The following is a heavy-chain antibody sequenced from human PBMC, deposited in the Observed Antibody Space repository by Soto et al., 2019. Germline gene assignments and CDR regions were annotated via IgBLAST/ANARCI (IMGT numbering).Heavy chain of an antibody. CDR2: ISYDGSNK. Sequence: PVGSLRLSCAASGFTFSSYGMHWVRQAPGKGLEWVAVISYDGSNKYYADSVKGRFTISRDNSKNTLYLQMNSLRGEDTAVYYCAAETYYYDSSWGQGTLVTVSS. V-gene: IGHV3-30*03. J-gene: IGHJ4*02. CDR3: AAETYYYDSS. CDR1: GFTFSSYG. D-gene: IGHD3-22*01.